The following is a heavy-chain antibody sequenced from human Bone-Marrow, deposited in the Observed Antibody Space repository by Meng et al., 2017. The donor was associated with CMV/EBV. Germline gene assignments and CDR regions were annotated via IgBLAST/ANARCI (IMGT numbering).Heavy chain of an antibody. D-gene: IGHD5-24*01. J-gene: IGHJ6*02. V-gene: IGHV3-74*01. Sequence: GGSLRLSCAVSGITFQTYWMHWVRQAPGQGLIWLSGISPSGTNTPSADSVRGRFAVSRDNTRNILYLHFTALSAEDTAVYFCAGSPPNPIRDRNFYYGLDVWGLGATVTVSS. CDR1: GITFQTYW. CDR3: AGSPPNPIRDRNFYYGLDV. CDR2: ISPSGTNT.